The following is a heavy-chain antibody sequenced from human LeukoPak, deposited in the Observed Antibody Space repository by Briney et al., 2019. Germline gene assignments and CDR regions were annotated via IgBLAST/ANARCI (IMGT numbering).Heavy chain of an antibody. CDR3: TRTIMRSLNWFDP. J-gene: IGHJ5*02. CDR2: IRSKANSYAT. Sequence: GGSLRLSCAASGFTFSGSAMHWVRRASGKGLEWVGRIRSKANSYATAYAASVKGRFTISRDDSRNTAYLQMNSLKTEDTAVYYCTRTIMRSLNWFDPWGQGTLVTVSS. D-gene: IGHD1-26*01. CDR1: GFTFSGSA. V-gene: IGHV3-73*01.